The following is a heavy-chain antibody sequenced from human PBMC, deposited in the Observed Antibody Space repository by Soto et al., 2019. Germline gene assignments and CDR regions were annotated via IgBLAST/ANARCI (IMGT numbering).Heavy chain of an antibody. CDR2: IIPIFGTA. CDR1: GGTFSSYA. CDR3: ASYDSSGYTPLYYYYYGMDV. D-gene: IGHD3-22*01. Sequence: ASVKVSCKASGGTFSSYAISWVRQAPGQGLEWMGGIIPIFGTANYAQKFQGRVTITADESTSTAYMELSSLRSEDTAVYYCASYDSSGYTPLYYYYYGMDVWGQGTTVTVSS. V-gene: IGHV1-69*13. J-gene: IGHJ6*02.